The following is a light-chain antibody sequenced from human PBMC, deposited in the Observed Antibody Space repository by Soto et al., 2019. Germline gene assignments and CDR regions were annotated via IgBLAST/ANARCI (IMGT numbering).Light chain of an antibody. CDR2: ATS. CDR1: QSIDTY. CDR3: QQSYGGPWT. J-gene: IGKJ1*01. Sequence: DIQMTQSPSSLSASVGDRVVIACRASQSIDTYLNWYQQKPGKALNLLIYATSNLQSGVPSRFSGSGSGTDFTLTISTLQPEDFATYYCQQSYGGPWTFGPGTIIEIK. V-gene: IGKV1-39*01.